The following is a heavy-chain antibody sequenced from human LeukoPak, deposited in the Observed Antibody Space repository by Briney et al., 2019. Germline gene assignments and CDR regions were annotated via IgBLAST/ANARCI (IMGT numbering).Heavy chain of an antibody. V-gene: IGHV4-59*11. D-gene: IGHD1-26*01. CDR1: GGSISSHY. J-gene: IGHJ3*02. Sequence: SETLSLTCTVSGGSISSHYWSWIRQPPGKGLEWIGYIYYSGSTKYSPSLKSRVTISVDTSKNQFSLKLSSVTAADTAMYYCAREDSGISDNAFDIWGQGTMVTISS. CDR3: AREDSGISDNAFDI. CDR2: IYYSGST.